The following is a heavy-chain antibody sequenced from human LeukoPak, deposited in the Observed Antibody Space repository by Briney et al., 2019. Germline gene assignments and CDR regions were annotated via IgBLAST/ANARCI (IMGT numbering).Heavy chain of an antibody. V-gene: IGHV1-2*02. D-gene: IGHD3-16*01. CDR1: GYTFTGYY. CDR3: ERLGGRYDALDS. Sequence: GASVKLSCKASGYTFTGYYTHWVRQAPGQRLEWMGWINPNTGGTNYAQKFQGRVTMTRDTSISTAYMELSRLTSDDTAMYYCERLGGRYDALDSWGQGTMVTVSS. J-gene: IGHJ3*02. CDR2: INPNTGGT.